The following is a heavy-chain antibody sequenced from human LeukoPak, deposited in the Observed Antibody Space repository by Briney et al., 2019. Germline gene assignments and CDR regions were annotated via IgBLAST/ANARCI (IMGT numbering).Heavy chain of an antibody. Sequence: SETLSLTCTVSGGSISSGGYYWSWIRQPPGKGLEWIGEINHSGSTNYNPSLKSRVTISLDTSKNHFSLKLSSVTAADTAVYYCARTWLVRGWFDPWGQRTLVTVSS. V-gene: IGHV4-39*02. J-gene: IGHJ5*02. CDR3: ARTWLVRGWFDP. CDR2: INHSGST. CDR1: GGSISSGGYY. D-gene: IGHD6-19*01.